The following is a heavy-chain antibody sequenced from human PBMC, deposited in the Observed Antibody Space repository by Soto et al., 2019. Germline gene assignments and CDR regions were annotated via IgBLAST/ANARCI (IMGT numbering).Heavy chain of an antibody. CDR1: GFTFSSYD. Sequence: EVQLVESGRGLVQPGGSLRLSCAASGFTFSSYDMHWVHQATGKGLEWVSAIGTAGDTYYPGSVKGRFTISRENAKNSLYLQMNSLRAGDTAVYYCARATVLGAFDIWGQGTMVTVSS. CDR2: IGTAGDT. D-gene: IGHD6-6*01. J-gene: IGHJ3*02. CDR3: ARATVLGAFDI. V-gene: IGHV3-13*01.